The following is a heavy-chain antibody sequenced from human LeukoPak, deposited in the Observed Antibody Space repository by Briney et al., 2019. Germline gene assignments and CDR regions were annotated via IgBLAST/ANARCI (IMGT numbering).Heavy chain of an antibody. CDR3: ARDLTYCSGGTCYPDVFDI. CDR2: INTDGSST. V-gene: IGHV3-74*01. J-gene: IGHJ3*02. D-gene: IGHD2-15*01. CDR1: GFTFSNYW. Sequence: GGSLRLSCAAYGFTFSNYWMHWVRQAPGKGLVWVSRINTDGSSTIYADSVKGRFTTSRDIAKNTLYLQMNSLRAEDTAVHYCARDLTYCSGGTCYPDVFDIWGQGTMVTVSS.